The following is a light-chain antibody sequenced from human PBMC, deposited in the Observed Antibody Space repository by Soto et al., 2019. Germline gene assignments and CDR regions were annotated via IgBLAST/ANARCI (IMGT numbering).Light chain of an antibody. CDR3: EQYGHSFT. V-gene: IGKV3-20*01. J-gene: IGKJ5*01. CDR2: GAS. Sequence: ENGLTQSPGTLSLSPGERATLSFRASQSVRSNYLACYQQTPGQAPRLLIYGASTSATSIPAGFSGSGSGTDFALIITRLEPEDLAVDEGEQYGHSFTYGQGTLL. CDR1: QSVRSNY.